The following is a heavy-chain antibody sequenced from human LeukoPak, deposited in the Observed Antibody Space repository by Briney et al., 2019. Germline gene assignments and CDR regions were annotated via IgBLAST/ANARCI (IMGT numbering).Heavy chain of an antibody. J-gene: IGHJ4*02. D-gene: IGHD3-10*01. CDR2: INAGNGDT. CDR3: AKPRRLWFGEFSLTY. V-gene: IGHV1-3*01. CDR1: GYTFTSYA. Sequence: GASVKVSCKASGYTFTSYAMHWVRQAPGQRLEWMGWINAGNGDTKYSKKLQGRSTITRDTPASTAYMELSSLRSEDTAVYYCAKPRRLWFGEFSLTYWGQGTLVTVSS.